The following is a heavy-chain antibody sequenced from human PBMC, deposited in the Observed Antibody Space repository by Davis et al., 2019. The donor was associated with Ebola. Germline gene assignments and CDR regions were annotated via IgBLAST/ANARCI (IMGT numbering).Heavy chain of an antibody. Sequence: MPSETLSLTCTVSGGSISSYYWSWIRQPPGKGLEWIGYIYYSGSTNYNPSLKIRVTISVDTSKNQFSLKLSSVTAADTAVYYCARDRFTGMDVWGQGTTVTVSS. CDR2: IYYSGST. CDR3: ARDRFTGMDV. J-gene: IGHJ6*02. D-gene: IGHD3-3*01. CDR1: GGSISSYY. V-gene: IGHV4-59*12.